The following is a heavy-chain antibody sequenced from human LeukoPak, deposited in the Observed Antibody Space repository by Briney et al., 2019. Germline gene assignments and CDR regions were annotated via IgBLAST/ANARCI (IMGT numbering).Heavy chain of an antibody. CDR1: GFTFSSYA. D-gene: IGHD3-22*01. CDR2: ISYDGSNK. Sequence: PGGSLRLSCAASGFTFSSYAMHWVRQAPGKGLEWVAVISYDGSNKYYADSVKGRFTISRDNSKNTLYLQMNSLRAEDTAVYYCETYYYDSSGYSGILYWGQGTLVTVSS. J-gene: IGHJ4*02. V-gene: IGHV3-30-3*01. CDR3: ETYYYDSSGYSGILY.